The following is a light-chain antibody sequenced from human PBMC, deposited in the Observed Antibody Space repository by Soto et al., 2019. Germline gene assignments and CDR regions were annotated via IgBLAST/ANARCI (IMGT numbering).Light chain of an antibody. CDR1: QSVSSSY. J-gene: IGKJ1*01. Sequence: ESVLTQSPGPPSFSPGGKATLSCRASQSVSSSYLAWYQQKPGQAPRLLIYGASSRATGIPDRFSGSGSGTDFTLTISRLEPEDFAVYYCQQYGSSPWTFGQGTKV. CDR2: GAS. CDR3: QQYGSSPWT. V-gene: IGKV3-20*01.